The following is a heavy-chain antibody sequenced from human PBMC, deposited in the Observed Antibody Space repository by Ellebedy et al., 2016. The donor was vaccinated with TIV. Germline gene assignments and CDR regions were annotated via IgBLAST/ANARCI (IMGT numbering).Heavy chain of an antibody. D-gene: IGHD6-13*01. V-gene: IGHV3-23*01. J-gene: IGHJ5*02. Sequence: LEWVSGINGSGESTHYIDSVKGRFAICRDNSKNTLYLQMNSLRAEDTATYYCAKAPIAAAGSGNWFDPWGQGTLVTVSS. CDR3: AKAPIAAAGSGNWFDP. CDR2: INGSGEST.